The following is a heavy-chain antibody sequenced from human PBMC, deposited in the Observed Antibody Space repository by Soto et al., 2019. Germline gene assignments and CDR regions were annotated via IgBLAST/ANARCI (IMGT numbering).Heavy chain of an antibody. D-gene: IGHD3-22*01. CDR2: IIPVFGKA. Sequence: QVQLVQSGAEVKKPGSSVKVSCKASGGTFSRYAISWVRQAPGQGLEWMGGIIPVFGKANYAEKFQGRVTITADESTSTDYMELRSLTAEDTAVYYCARDGTLYDSSAYYYVYWGQGTLVTVSS. V-gene: IGHV1-69*01. CDR3: ARDGTLYDSSAYYYVY. J-gene: IGHJ4*02. CDR1: GGTFSRYA.